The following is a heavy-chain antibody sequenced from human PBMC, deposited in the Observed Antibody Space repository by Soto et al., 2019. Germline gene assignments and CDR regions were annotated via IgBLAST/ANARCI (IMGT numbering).Heavy chain of an antibody. CDR3: AREYDILTGSYDFDY. CDR2: INHSGST. Sequence: PSETLSLTCAVYGGSFSGYYWSWIRQPPGKGLEWIGEINHSGSTNYNPSLKSRVTISVDTSKNQFSLKLSSVTTADTAVYYCAREYDILTGSYDFDYWGQGXLVTVS. J-gene: IGHJ4*02. CDR1: GGSFSGYY. V-gene: IGHV4-34*01. D-gene: IGHD3-9*01.